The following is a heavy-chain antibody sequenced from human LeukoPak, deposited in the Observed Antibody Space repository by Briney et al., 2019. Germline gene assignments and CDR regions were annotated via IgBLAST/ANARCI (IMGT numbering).Heavy chain of an antibody. CDR3: ARLRSNYYQSTGYFDN. CDR2: IYHSGST. D-gene: IGHD3-22*01. V-gene: IGHV4-39*01. Sequence: PSETLSLTCVVSGGSIRSSSYYWAWIRQPPGKGLEWLGSIYHSGSTYYSPSLKSRLTMSVDTSKNQFSLKLSSLTAADTAVYYCARLRSNYYQSTGYFDNWGQGTLVTVSS. J-gene: IGHJ4*02. CDR1: GGSIRSSSYY.